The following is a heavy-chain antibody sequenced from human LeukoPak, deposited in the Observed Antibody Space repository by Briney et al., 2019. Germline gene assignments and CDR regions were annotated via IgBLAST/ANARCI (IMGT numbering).Heavy chain of an antibody. J-gene: IGHJ6*02. D-gene: IGHD5-18*01. V-gene: IGHV1-3*01. CDR2: INAGNGNT. CDR3: ARAGYSYGGYYYYGVDV. Sequence: ASVKVSCKASGYTFTSYAMHWVRQAPGQRLEWMGWINAGNGNTKYSQKFQGRVTITRDTSASTAYMELSSLRSEDTAVYYCARAGYSYGGYYYYGVDVWGQGTTVTVSS. CDR1: GYTFTSYA.